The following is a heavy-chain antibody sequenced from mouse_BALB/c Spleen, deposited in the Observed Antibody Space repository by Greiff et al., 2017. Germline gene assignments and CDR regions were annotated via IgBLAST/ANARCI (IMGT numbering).Heavy chain of an antibody. J-gene: IGHJ2*01. Sequence: EVKLVESGPGLVKPSQSLSLTCTVTGYSITSDYAWNWIRQFPGNKLEWMGYISYSGSTSYNPSLKSRISITRDTSKNQFFLQLNSVTTEDTATYYCARWALDYWGQGTTLTVSS. CDR2: ISYSGST. V-gene: IGHV3-2*02. CDR1: GYSITSDYA. D-gene: IGHD3-1*01. CDR3: ARWALDY.